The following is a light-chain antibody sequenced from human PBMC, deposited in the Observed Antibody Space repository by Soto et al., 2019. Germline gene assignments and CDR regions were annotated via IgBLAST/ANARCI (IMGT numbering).Light chain of an antibody. CDR1: SSNIGETNY. J-gene: IGLJ2*01. V-gene: IGLV1-47*02. CDR3: ASWDDRLGAVI. CDR2: SNN. Sequence: QSVLTQPPSASGTPGQRVFISCSGSSSNIGETNYAYWYQQLPGAAPKLLMHSNNLRPSGVPERISGSKSGTSASLAISGLRSEDEAVYYCASWDDRLGAVIFGGGTKVTVL.